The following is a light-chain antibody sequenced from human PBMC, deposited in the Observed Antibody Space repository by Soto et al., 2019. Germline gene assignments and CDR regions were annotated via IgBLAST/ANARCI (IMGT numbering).Light chain of an antibody. CDR2: EVS. CDR3: SSYTSSNTVL. V-gene: IGLV2-14*01. CDR1: SSDVGGYSY. J-gene: IGLJ2*01. Sequence: QSVLTQPASVSGSPGQSITISCTGTSSDVGGYSYVSWYQQHPGRAPKIMIYEVSNRPSGVSNRFSGSKSGNTASLTISGLQAEDEADYYCSSYTSSNTVLFGGGTKLTVL.